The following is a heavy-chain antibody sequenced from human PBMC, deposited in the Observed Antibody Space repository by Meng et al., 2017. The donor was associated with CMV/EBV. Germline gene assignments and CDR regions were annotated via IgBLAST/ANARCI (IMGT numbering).Heavy chain of an antibody. CDR1: GFTFSSYA. CDR3: ARDRQYCSSTSCYTIHYYCGMDV. D-gene: IGHD2-2*02. V-gene: IGHV3-30*04. CDR2: ISYDGSNK. Sequence: GESLKISCAASGFTFSSYAMHRVRQAPGKGLEWVAVISYDGSNKYYADSVKGRFTISRDNSKNTLYLQMNSLRAEDTAVYYCARDRQYCSSTSCYTIHYYCGMDVWGQGTTVTVSS. J-gene: IGHJ6*02.